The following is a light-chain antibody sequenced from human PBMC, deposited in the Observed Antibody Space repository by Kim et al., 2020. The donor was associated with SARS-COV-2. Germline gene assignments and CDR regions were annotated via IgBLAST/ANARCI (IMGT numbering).Light chain of an antibody. CDR3: QQSYSAWT. J-gene: IGKJ1*01. CDR2: GVS. Sequence: SASIGDRVTISCRASQTISNYLHWYQQKPGKAPKLLIYGVSSLQSGAPSRFSGSGSGTDFTLTINGLQPEDSATYYCQQSYSAWTFGQGTKVDIK. V-gene: IGKV1-39*01. CDR1: QTISNY.